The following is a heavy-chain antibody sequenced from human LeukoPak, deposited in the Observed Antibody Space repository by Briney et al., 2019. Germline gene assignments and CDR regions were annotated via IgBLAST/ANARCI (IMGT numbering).Heavy chain of an antibody. CDR3: ARGGRTGSGFGP. D-gene: IGHD3-16*01. CDR2: ISNNGRNK. CDR1: GFTFSSYG. V-gene: IGHV3-30*03. Sequence: GGSLRLSCAASGFTFSSYGMHWVRQAPGKGLEWVAVISNNGRNKYYTDSVKGRFTISRDDSKNTVYLQMNSLRAEDTAVYYCARGGRTGSGFGPWGQGTLVTVSS. J-gene: IGHJ5*02.